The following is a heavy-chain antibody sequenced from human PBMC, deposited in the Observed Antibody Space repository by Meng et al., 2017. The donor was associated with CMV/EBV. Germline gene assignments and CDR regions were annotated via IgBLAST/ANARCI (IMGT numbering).Heavy chain of an antibody. V-gene: IGHV4-39*07. CDR3: ARDGSYNWNYIYYYGMDV. CDR1: GGSISSSSYY. Sequence: SETLSLTCTVSGGSISSSSYYWGWIRQPPGKGLEWIGSIYYSGSTYYNPSLKSRVTISVDTSKNQFSLKLSSVTAADTAVYYCARDGSYNWNYIYYYGMDVWGQGTTVTVSS. D-gene: IGHD1-7*01. CDR2: IYYSGST. J-gene: IGHJ6*02.